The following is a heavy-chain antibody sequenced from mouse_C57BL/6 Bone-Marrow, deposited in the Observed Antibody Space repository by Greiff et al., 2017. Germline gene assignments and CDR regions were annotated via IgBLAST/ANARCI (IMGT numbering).Heavy chain of an antibody. Sequence: QVQLQQSGAELVRPGASVKLSCKASGYTFTDYYINWVKQRPGQGLEWIARIYPGSGNTYYNEKFKGKATLTAEKSSSPAYMQLSSLTSEDSAVYFCARGDYGSSYWYFDVWGTGTTVTVSS. V-gene: IGHV1-76*01. CDR2: IYPGSGNT. J-gene: IGHJ1*03. D-gene: IGHD1-1*01. CDR1: GYTFTDYY. CDR3: ARGDYGSSYWYFDV.